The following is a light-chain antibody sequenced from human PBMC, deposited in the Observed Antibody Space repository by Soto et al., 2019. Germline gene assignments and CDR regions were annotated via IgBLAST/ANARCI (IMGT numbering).Light chain of an antibody. CDR2: EVN. J-gene: IGLJ2*01. CDR3: CSYAASGSLL. CDR1: SSDVGLYNL. V-gene: IGLV2-23*02. Sequence: QSALTQPASVAGSPGQSITISCTGTSSDVGLYNLVSWYQQHPGKAPKFMIYEVNKRSSGISFRFSGSKSGNTASLTISRLQAEDEADYYCCSYAASGSLLFGGGTKLTVL.